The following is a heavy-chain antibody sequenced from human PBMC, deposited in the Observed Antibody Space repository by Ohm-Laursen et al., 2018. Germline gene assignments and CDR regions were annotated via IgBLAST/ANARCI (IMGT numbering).Heavy chain of an antibody. CDR3: ARDWSGHYAIDY. Sequence: SDTLSLTCTVSGGSISSYYWSWIRQPAGKGLEWIGRIYTSGSTNYSPSLKSRVTMSVDLSKNQFSLKLTSVTAADTAVYYCARDWSGHYAIDYWGQGTLVTVSS. V-gene: IGHV4-4*07. D-gene: IGHD3-3*01. CDR1: GGSISSYY. CDR2: IYTSGST. J-gene: IGHJ4*02.